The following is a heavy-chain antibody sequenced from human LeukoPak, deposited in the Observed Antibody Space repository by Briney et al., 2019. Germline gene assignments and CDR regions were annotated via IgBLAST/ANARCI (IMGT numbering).Heavy chain of an antibody. CDR2: ISASGGT. Sequence: SETLSLTCTVSGDSIRSYYWDWIGQPAGKGLEWMGHISASGGTNYNPSLKSRVTISLDTSKNQFSLKLTSVTAADTAVYYCARKTVSPTSGIYDSWGQGTLVTVSS. CDR1: GDSIRSYY. J-gene: IGHJ5*01. CDR3: ARKTVSPTSGIYDS. V-gene: IGHV4-4*07. D-gene: IGHD3-10*01.